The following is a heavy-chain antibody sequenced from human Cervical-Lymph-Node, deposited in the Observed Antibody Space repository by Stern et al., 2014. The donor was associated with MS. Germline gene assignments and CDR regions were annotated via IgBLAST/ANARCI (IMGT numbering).Heavy chain of an antibody. V-gene: IGHV1-18*01. CDR3: ARERLRDFNDYHFDS. Sequence: VQLVQSGPEVRQPGASVRVSCKASGYTFTTPNYGIAWVREAPGRGLEWMGWISSYSGNTVYAQKLQDRVTMTTDTSTSTAYMELRSLRSDDTAFYYCARERLRDFNDYHFDSWGQGTLVTVSS. CDR2: ISSYSGNT. CDR1: GYTFTTPNYG. D-gene: IGHD4-11*01. J-gene: IGHJ4*02.